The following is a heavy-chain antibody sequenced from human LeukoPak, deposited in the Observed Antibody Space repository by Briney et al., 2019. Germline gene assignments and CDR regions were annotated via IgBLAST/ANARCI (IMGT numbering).Heavy chain of an antibody. CDR3: AKDLALSGSYYLDY. Sequence: GRSLRLSCAASGFTFDDYAMHWVRQAPGKGLEWVSSINWDSGSIGYADSVKGRSTISRDNAKNSLYLQMNSVRTEDTALYYCAKDLALSGSYYLDYWGQGTLVTVSS. CDR2: INWDSGSI. D-gene: IGHD1-26*01. V-gene: IGHV3-9*01. J-gene: IGHJ4*02. CDR1: GFTFDDYA.